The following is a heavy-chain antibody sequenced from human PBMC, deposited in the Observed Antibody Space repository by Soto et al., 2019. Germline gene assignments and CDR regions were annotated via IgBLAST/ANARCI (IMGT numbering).Heavy chain of an antibody. CDR2: MNPNSGNT. CDR3: ARVNWNLDFDY. J-gene: IGHJ4*02. V-gene: IGHV1-8*01. D-gene: IGHD1-7*01. Sequence: QVQLVQSGAEVKKPGASVKVSCKASGYTFTSYDINWVRQATGQGLEWMGWMNPNSGNTGYAQKFQGXXTXTXXTSISTAYMELSSLRSEDTAVYYCARVNWNLDFDYWGQGTLVTVSS. CDR1: GYTFTSYD.